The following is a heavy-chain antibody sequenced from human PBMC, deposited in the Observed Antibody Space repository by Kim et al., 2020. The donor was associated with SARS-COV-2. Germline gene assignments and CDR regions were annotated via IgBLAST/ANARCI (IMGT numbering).Heavy chain of an antibody. D-gene: IGHD2-2*01. CDR3: ARGGVPAAIGTFDY. Sequence: PSLKSRVTISVDTSKNQFSLKLSSVTAADTAVYYCARGGVPAAIGTFDYWGQGTLVTVSS. V-gene: IGHV4-31*02. J-gene: IGHJ4*02.